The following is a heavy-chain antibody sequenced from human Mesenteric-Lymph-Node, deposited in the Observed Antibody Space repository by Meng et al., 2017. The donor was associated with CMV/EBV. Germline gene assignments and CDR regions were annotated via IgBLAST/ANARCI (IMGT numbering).Heavy chain of an antibody. J-gene: IGHJ4*02. V-gene: IGHV4-39*07. Sequence: GSLRLSCTVSGGSITSSSYYWGWIRQPPGKGLEWIGNIYYSGSTYYNPSLKSRVVISVDTSRNQFSLKLSSVTAADTAAYYCARAPFNYYDSSGDPPDYWGQGTVVTVSS. CDR1: GGSITSSSYY. CDR2: IYYSGST. CDR3: ARAPFNYYDSSGDPPDY. D-gene: IGHD3-22*01.